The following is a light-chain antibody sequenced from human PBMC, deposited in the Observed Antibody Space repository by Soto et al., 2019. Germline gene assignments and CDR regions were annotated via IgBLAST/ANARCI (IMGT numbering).Light chain of an antibody. Sequence: DIVLTQSPAILSLSPGERATLSCRASQSVANSLAWYQQRPGQAPRLLIFDTSRRATGTPARFSGIGTGTDFTLTISRLEPEDFAVYYCQQYGSSLLTFGGGTKVEIK. J-gene: IGKJ4*01. CDR3: QQYGSSLLT. CDR1: QSVANS. CDR2: DTS. V-gene: IGKV3-20*01.